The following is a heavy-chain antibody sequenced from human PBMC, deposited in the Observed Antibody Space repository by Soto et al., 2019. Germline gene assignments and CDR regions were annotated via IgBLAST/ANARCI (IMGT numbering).Heavy chain of an antibody. Sequence: GGSLRLSCAVSGFAFTNAWMNWVRQAPGKGLEWVGRIKTGTDSGTTDYAAPVKGRFSISRDDSRKRLYLQMNILKTEDTAMYYCTTDYFGTSGFLDWGQGALVTVSS. D-gene: IGHD3-9*01. J-gene: IGHJ4*02. CDR3: TTDYFGTSGFLD. V-gene: IGHV3-15*01. CDR2: IKTGTDSGTT. CDR1: GFAFTNAW.